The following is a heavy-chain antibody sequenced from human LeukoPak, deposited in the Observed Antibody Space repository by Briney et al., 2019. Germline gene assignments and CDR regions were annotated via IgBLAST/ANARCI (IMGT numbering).Heavy chain of an antibody. J-gene: IGHJ5*02. CDR2: ISGSGGST. V-gene: IGHV3-23*01. Sequence: GGSQRLSCAASGFTFGTYAMSRVRQAPGKGLEWISAISGSGGSTYYADSVRGRFTISRDNSKNTLYLQMNSLRAEDTAVYYCAKIPYSSGWVQNWFDPWGQGTLVTVSS. D-gene: IGHD6-19*01. CDR1: GFTFGTYA. CDR3: AKIPYSSGWVQNWFDP.